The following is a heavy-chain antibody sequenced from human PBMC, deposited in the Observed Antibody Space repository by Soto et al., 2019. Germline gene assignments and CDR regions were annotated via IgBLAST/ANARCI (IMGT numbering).Heavy chain of an antibody. CDR3: ASVKSWAVSP. CDR1: GFTFGNFW. J-gene: IGHJ5*02. D-gene: IGHD3-10*01. CDR2: IKQDGSEK. V-gene: IGHV3-7*01. Sequence: GGSLRLSCAASGFTFGNFWMSWVRQAPGKGLEWVANIKQDGSEKYYVDSVKGRFTISRDNAKKSLYLQMNSLRVEDTAVYYCASVKSWAVSPWGQGTLVTVSS.